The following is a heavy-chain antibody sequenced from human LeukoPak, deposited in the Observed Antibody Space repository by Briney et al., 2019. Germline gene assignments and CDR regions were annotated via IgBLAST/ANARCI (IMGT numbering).Heavy chain of an antibody. J-gene: IGHJ4*02. Sequence: PGRPLRLSCAGTGFNFDDYAMHWVRQVPGKGLEWVSGISWNGGSIGYADSVRGRFTTSRDNAKNSLYLQMNSLRAEDTALYFCTKDRDNSGWYRPLLAHWGQGTLVTVSS. D-gene: IGHD6-13*01. V-gene: IGHV3-9*01. CDR2: ISWNGGSI. CDR3: TKDRDNSGWYRPLLAH. CDR1: GFNFDDYA.